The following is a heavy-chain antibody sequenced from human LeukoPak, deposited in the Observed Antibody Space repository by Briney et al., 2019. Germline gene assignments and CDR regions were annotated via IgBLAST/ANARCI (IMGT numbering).Heavy chain of an antibody. CDR3: ARKNGVRGYSGYDSPEGRDLIFDY. CDR1: GGSFSGYY. J-gene: IGHJ4*02. V-gene: IGHV4-34*01. CDR2: INHSGST. D-gene: IGHD5-12*01. Sequence: SETLSFTCAVYGGSFSGYYWSWIRQPPGKGLEWIGEINHSGSTNYNPSLKSRVTISVDTSKNQFSLKLSSVTAADTAVYYCARKNGVRGYSGYDSPEGRDLIFDYWGQGTLVTVSS.